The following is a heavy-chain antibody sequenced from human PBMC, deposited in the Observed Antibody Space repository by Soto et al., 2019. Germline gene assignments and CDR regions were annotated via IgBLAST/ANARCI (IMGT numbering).Heavy chain of an antibody. J-gene: IGHJ4*02. V-gene: IGHV3-21*06. CDR3: ARNDYGEYYFDY. Sequence: GGSLRLSCAASGFTFSSYSMNWVRQAPGKGLEWVSSISGSSDNTYYADSVKGRFTISRDNSKNTLYLQMNSLRAEDTAVYYCARNDYGEYYFDYWGQGTLVTVSS. CDR2: ISGSSDNT. CDR1: GFTFSSYS. D-gene: IGHD4-17*01.